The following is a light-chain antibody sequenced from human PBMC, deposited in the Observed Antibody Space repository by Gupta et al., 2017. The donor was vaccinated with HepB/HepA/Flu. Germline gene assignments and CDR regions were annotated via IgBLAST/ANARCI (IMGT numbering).Light chain of an antibody. Sequence: QSVLTQPPSASGTPGQRVTISCSGSSSNIGSNYVYWYQQFPGTAPKLLIYRNNQRPSGVPDRFSGSKSGTSASLAISGLRSDDEADYYCETWEDSLSGEVFGNGTKVTVL. CDR1: SSNIGSNY. J-gene: IGLJ1*01. CDR2: RNN. CDR3: ETWEDSLSGEV. V-gene: IGLV1-47*01.